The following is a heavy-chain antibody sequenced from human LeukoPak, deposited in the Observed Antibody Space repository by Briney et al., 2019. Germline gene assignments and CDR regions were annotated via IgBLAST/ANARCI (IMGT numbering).Heavy chain of an antibody. CDR2: IWYDGSNE. J-gene: IGHJ4*02. V-gene: IGHV3-33*08. D-gene: IGHD4-17*01. CDR1: GFTFSSYS. Sequence: GGSLRLSCAASGFTFSSYSMSWVRQAPGKGLECVTVIWYDGSNEYYADSVKGRFTISRDNSKNTLYLQMNSLRAEDTAVYYCARATDYGDTAVDYWGQGTLVTVSS. CDR3: ARATDYGDTAVDY.